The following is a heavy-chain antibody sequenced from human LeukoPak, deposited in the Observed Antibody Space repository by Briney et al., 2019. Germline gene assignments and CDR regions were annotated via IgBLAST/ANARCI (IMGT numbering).Heavy chain of an antibody. J-gene: IGHJ4*02. CDR3: ARGEYDILTGYYNAPDY. V-gene: IGHV1-2*02. CDR1: GYTFTGYY. D-gene: IGHD3-9*01. CDR2: INPNSGGT. Sequence: ASVKVSCKASGYTFTGYYMHWVRQAPGQGLEWMGWINPNSGGTNYAQRFQGRVTMTRDTSISTAYMELSRLRSDDTAVYYCARGEYDILTGYYNAPDYWGQGTLVTVSS.